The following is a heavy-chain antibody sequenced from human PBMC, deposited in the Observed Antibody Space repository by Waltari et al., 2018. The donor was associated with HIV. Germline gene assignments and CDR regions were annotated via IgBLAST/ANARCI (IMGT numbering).Heavy chain of an antibody. Sequence: QIQLVQSGAEVKKPGASVKVSCEASGYTFSDYYMHWVRQAPGQGLEWMGRINPNSGGTRYAEKFQGRVTMTGDTSISTAYMEVSRLRFDDAAVYYCARVFRGTVNYFDSRLGHWGQGTLVTVSS. D-gene: IGHD3-22*01. CDR3: ARVFRGTVNYFDSRLGH. CDR2: INPNSGGT. CDR1: GYTFSDYY. J-gene: IGHJ5*02. V-gene: IGHV1-2*02.